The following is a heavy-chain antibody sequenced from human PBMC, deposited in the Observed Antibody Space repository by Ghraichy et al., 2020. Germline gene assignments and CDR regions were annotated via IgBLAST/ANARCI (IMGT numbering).Heavy chain of an antibody. CDR1: GFIFSDHA. V-gene: IGHV3-30*04. Sequence: GGSLRLSCAASGFIFSDHAMHWVRQAPGKGLEWVAQISDDGMNKYYAASVKGRFTISRSDSKNTVSLQMNSLSGEDTATYYCARDMEAYGYGSFDSWGRGALLTVSS. CDR2: ISDDGMNK. J-gene: IGHJ4*02. CDR3: ARDMEAYGYGSFDS. D-gene: IGHD5-12*01.